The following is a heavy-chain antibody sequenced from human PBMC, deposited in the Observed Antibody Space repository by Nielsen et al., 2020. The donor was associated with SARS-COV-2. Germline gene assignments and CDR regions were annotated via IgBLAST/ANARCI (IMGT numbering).Heavy chain of an antibody. V-gene: IGHV1-18*04. J-gene: IGHJ6*03. CDR2: ISPSNGNT. CDR3: ARVGWGAYYYYMDV. CDR1: DYTFINYN. Sequence: ASVKVSCKASDYTFINYNINWVRQAPGQGLEWMGWISPSNGNTNYAQIFQDRVTMTADTSSRTAYMELRSLRSEDTAVYYCARVGWGAYYYYMDVWGKGTTVTVSS. D-gene: IGHD6-19*01.